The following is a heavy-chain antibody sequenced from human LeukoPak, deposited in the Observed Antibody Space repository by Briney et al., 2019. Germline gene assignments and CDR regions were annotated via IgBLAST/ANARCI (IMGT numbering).Heavy chain of an antibody. CDR3: AITKAYDYVWGSYRPFDY. J-gene: IGHJ4*02. V-gene: IGHV3-23*01. CDR2: ISNNGGNT. Sequence: GGSLRLSCAASGFTFSSHAMNWVRQAPGKGLEWVSGISNNGGNTYYADSVKGRFTISRDNAKNSLYLQMNSLRAEDTAVYYCAITKAYDYVWGSYRPFDYWGQGTLVTVSS. CDR1: GFTFSSHA. D-gene: IGHD3-16*02.